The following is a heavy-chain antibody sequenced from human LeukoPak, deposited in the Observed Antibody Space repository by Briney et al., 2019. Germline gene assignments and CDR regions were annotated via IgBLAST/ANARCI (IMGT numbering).Heavy chain of an antibody. V-gene: IGHV3-23*01. D-gene: IGHD3-10*01. Sequence: GGSLRLSCAASGFTFSSYAMSWVRQAPGQGLQWVSSISGSGGSTYYADSVKGRFTISRDNSKNTLFLHMNSLRVEDTAVYYCAKYILEGIYYGSGSPDYWGQGTLVTVSS. CDR1: GFTFSSYA. CDR3: AKYILEGIYYGSGSPDY. CDR2: ISGSGGST. J-gene: IGHJ4*02.